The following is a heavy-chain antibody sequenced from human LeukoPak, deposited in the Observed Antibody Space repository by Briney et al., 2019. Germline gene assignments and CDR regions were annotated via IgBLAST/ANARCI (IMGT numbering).Heavy chain of an antibody. CDR2: ISYDGSNK. CDR1: GFTFSSYG. CDR3: AKGAQAILYYYYGMDV. Sequence: GRSLRLSCAASGFTFSSYGMHWVRQAPGKGLGWVAVISYDGSNKYYADSVKGRFTISRDNSKNTLYLQMNSLRAEDTAVYYCAKGAQAILYYYYGMDVWGQGTTVTVSS. J-gene: IGHJ6*02. V-gene: IGHV3-30*18.